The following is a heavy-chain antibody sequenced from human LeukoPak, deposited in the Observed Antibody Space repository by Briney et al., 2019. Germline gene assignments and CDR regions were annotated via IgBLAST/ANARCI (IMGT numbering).Heavy chain of an antibody. CDR3: AKDTPLTTYTSGWSSNSFDY. CDR2: ITGGSGAK. D-gene: IGHD6-13*01. J-gene: IGHJ4*02. Sequence: PGGSLRLSCTASGFTFSNFVMSWVRQAPGKGLEWVSTITGGSGAKYYADSVKGRFTISRDNSKDTLYLQMHSLRAEDTAVYFCAKDTPLTTYTSGWSSNSFDYWGQGTLVAVSS. CDR1: GFTFSNFV. V-gene: IGHV3-23*01.